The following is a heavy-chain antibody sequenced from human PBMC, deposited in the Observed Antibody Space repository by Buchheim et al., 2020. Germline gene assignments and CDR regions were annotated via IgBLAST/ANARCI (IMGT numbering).Heavy chain of an antibody. J-gene: IGHJ4*02. CDR2: IKEDGSDK. CDR3: ARDFWWLWDY. Sequence: EVQLVESGGGLVQPGGSLRLSCAASGFTFSTYWMSWVRQAPGKGLEWVANIKEDGSDKYYVDSVKVRFTVSRDNAKNSLYLQLNSLRSEDTAVYYCARDFWWLWDYWGQGTL. D-gene: IGHD2-15*01. CDR1: GFTFSTYW. V-gene: IGHV3-7*01.